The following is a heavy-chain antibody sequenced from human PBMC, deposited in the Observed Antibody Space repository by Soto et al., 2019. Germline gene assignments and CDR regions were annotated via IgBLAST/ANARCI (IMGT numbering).Heavy chain of an antibody. V-gene: IGHV3-23*01. CDR3: AKDRTTVTTSWRAFDI. D-gene: IGHD4-17*01. CDR1: GFTFSSYA. CDR2: ISGSGGST. Sequence: GGSLRLSCAASGFTFSSYAMSWVRQAPGKGLEWVSAISGSGGSTYYADSVKGRFTISRDNSKNTLYLQMNSLRAEDTAVYYCAKDRTTVTTSWRAFDIWGQGTMVTVSS. J-gene: IGHJ3*02.